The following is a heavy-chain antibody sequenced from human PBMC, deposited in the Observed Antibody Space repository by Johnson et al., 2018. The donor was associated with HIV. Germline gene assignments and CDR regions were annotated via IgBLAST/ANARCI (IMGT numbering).Heavy chain of an antibody. D-gene: IGHD3-3*01. J-gene: IGHJ3*02. CDR3: ARDGGINYFGVVTPEAFDI. V-gene: IGHV3-30*04. CDR2: ISYDGSNK. Sequence: QVQLVESGGGVVQPGRSLRLSCAASGFTFSSYAMHWVRQAPAKGLEWVAVISYDGSNKYYADSVKGRFTISRDNSKNTLYLQMNSLRAEDTAVYYCARDGGINYFGVVTPEAFDIWGQGTMVTVAS. CDR1: GFTFSSYA.